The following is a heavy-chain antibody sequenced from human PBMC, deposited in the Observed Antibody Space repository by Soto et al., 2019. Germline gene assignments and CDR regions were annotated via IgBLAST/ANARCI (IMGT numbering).Heavy chain of an antibody. V-gene: IGHV4-61*01. J-gene: IGHJ4*02. CDR2: IYYSGTT. D-gene: IGHD4-17*01. CDR1: GGSVRSGSYY. Sequence: QVQLQESGPGLVKPSETLSLTCTVSGGSVRSGSYYWSWIRQPPGKGLEWIGYIYYSGTTNYNPSLKSRLTISVDTSKNQFSLKLSSVTAADTAVYYCARVEDYGDYFDYWGQGTLVTVSS. CDR3: ARVEDYGDYFDY.